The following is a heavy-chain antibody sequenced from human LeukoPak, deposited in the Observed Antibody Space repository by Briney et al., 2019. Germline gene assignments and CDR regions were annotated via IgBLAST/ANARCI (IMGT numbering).Heavy chain of an antibody. V-gene: IGHV3-23*01. J-gene: IGHJ4*02. CDR3: AKDISVDGDYFDY. Sequence: PGGSLRLSCAASGFTFSSYAMSWVRQAPGKGLEWVSAISGSGGSTYYADPVKGRFTISRDNSKNTLYLQMNSLRAEDTAVYYCAKDISVDGDYFDYWGQGTLVTVSS. CDR2: ISGSGGST. CDR1: GFTFSSYA. D-gene: IGHD2-8*01.